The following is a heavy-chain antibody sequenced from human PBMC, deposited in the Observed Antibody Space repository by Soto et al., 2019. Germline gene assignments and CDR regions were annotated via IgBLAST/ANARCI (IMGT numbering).Heavy chain of an antibody. D-gene: IGHD2-15*01. CDR2: IYWDEDK. Sequence: QITLKESGPTLVKPTQTLTLTCTFSGFSLSTSGVGVSWIRQPPGKALEWLALIYWDEDKRYSPFLKSRLTITKDTHTNRVVLTMTNMDPVDTGTYDCAHKGGRGAAMGVWGQGTTVTASS. CDR3: AHKGGRGAAMGV. CDR1: GFSLSTSGVG. J-gene: IGHJ6*02. V-gene: IGHV2-5*02.